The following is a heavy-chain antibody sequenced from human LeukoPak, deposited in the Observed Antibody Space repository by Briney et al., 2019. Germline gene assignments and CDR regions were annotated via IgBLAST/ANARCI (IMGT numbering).Heavy chain of an antibody. D-gene: IGHD2-15*01. CDR3: ARDRGYCSGGSCYRKILSYYYYMDV. Sequence: GASVKVSCKASGGTFSSYAISWVRQAPGQGLEWMGGIIPIFGTANYAQKFQGRVTITTDESTSTAYMELSSLRSEDTAVYYCARDRGYCSGGSCYRKILSYYYYMDVWGKGTTVTVSS. CDR1: GGTFSSYA. V-gene: IGHV1-69*05. J-gene: IGHJ6*03. CDR2: IIPIFGTA.